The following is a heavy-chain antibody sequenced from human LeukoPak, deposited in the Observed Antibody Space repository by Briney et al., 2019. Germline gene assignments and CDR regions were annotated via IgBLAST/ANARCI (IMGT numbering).Heavy chain of an antibody. V-gene: IGHV1-46*01. CDR2: INPSGGST. J-gene: IGHJ5*02. CDR1: GYTFTSYY. D-gene: IGHD2-21*02. CDR3: AREGHYCGGDCCLNWFDP. Sequence: ASVKVSCKASGYTFTSYYMHWVRQAPGQGLEWMGIINPSGGSTSYAQKFQGRVTMTRDTSTSTVYMELSRLRSDDTAVYYCAREGHYCGGDCCLNWFDPWGQGTLVTVSS.